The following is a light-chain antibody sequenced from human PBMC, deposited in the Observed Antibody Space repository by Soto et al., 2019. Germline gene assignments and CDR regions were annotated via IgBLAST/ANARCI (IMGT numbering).Light chain of an antibody. CDR3: CSYAGSYTFV. V-gene: IGLV2-11*01. J-gene: IGLJ1*01. CDR1: SSDVGGYNY. Sequence: QSALTQPRSVSGSPGQSVTISCTGTSSDVGGYNYVSWYQQHPGKAPKLMIYDVTKRPSGVPVRFSGSGSGNTASLTISGLLAEDEADYYCCSYAGSYTFVFGTGTKLTVL. CDR2: DVT.